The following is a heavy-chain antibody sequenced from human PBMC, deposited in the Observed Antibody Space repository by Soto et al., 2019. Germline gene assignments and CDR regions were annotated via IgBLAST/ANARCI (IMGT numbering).Heavy chain of an antibody. V-gene: IGHV1-58*02. D-gene: IGHD3-9*01. CDR3: AAGRETLTGYYGLYYYYYLDV. Sequence: SVKVSCKASGFTFTSSAMQWVRQARGQRLEWIGWIVVGSGNTNYAQKFQERVTITRDMSTSTAYMELSSLRSEDTAVYYCAAGRETLTGYYGLYYYYYLDVWGKGSTVTVSS. CDR2: IVVGSGNT. J-gene: IGHJ6*03. CDR1: GFTFTSSA.